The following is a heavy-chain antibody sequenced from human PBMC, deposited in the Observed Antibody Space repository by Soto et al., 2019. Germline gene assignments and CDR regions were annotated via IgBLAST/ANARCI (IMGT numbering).Heavy chain of an antibody. V-gene: IGHV5-51*01. CDR1: GYIFSIYC. D-gene: IGHD3-16*01. CDR2: IYPGDSDT. J-gene: IGHJ5*02. CDR3: ARPEIPTRSNAYASPFDL. Sequence: PGESLKISCKASGYIFSIYCIGWVRQMPGKGLEWMGIIYPGDSDTRYNPSFQGQVTISVDKSTGTAYLEWNSLKASDTAIYYCARPEIPTRSNAYASPFDLWGQGNLVTVSS.